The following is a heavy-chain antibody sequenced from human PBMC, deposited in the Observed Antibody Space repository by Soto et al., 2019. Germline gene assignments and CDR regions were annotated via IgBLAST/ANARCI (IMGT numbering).Heavy chain of an antibody. J-gene: IGHJ4*02. Sequence: SVKVSCKASGGTFSSYAISWVRQAPGQGLEWMGGIIPIFGTANYAQKFQGRVTITADESTSTAYMELSSLRFEDTAVYYCARGSDPLTYYYDSSGYYYLYWGQGTLVTVSS. V-gene: IGHV1-69*13. CDR2: IIPIFGTA. D-gene: IGHD3-22*01. CDR1: GGTFSSYA. CDR3: ARGSDPLTYYYDSSGYYYLY.